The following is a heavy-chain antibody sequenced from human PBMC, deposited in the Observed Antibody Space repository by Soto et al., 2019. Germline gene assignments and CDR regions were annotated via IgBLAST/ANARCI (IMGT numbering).Heavy chain of an antibody. Sequence: PGGSLRLSCAASGFTYSSYAMSWVRQAPGKGLEWVSGIGGSGGSTYYADSVKGRFTISRDNFKNTLYLQMNSLRAEDTAVYYCAKGGRVNYYDSSGYFYPSDYWGQGTQVTVSS. CDR3: AKGGRVNYYDSSGYFYPSDY. V-gene: IGHV3-23*01. CDR1: GFTYSSYA. D-gene: IGHD3-22*01. J-gene: IGHJ4*02. CDR2: IGGSGGST.